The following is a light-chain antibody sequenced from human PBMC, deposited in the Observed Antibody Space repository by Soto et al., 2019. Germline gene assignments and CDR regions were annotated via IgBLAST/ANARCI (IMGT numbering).Light chain of an antibody. CDR1: QSVSNNY. V-gene: IGKV3-20*01. CDR3: QQYRHSPIT. CDR2: GAS. J-gene: IGKJ5*01. Sequence: EIVLTQSPVTLSLSPGERATLSCRASQSVSNNYLAWYQQKPGQAPRLLIYGASNRATGIPDRFSGSGSGTDFTLTISRLEPEDFALYYRQQYRHSPITFGQGTRLEIK.